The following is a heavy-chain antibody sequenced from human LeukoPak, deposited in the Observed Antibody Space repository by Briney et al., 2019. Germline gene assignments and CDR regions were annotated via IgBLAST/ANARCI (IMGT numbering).Heavy chain of an antibody. CDR2: ITYDGTNK. CDR3: AREGVSSITIFGAFDY. D-gene: IGHD3-3*01. CDR1: GFTFDSYA. J-gene: IGHJ4*02. Sequence: AGGSLRLSCAASGFTFDSYALHWVRQAPGKGLEWLAIITYDGTNKYYADSVKGRFTISRDNSKNTLYLQMNSLRAEDTAVYYCAREGVSSITIFGAFDYWGQGTLVTVSS. V-gene: IGHV3-30-3*01.